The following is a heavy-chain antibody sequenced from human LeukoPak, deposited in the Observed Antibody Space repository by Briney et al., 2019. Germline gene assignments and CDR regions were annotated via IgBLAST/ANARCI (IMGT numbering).Heavy chain of an antibody. V-gene: IGHV3-53*01. CDR3: ARIAAAGTLYFDY. CDR1: GFTVSRNY. J-gene: IGHJ4*02. Sequence: GGSLRLSCAASGFTVSRNYMSWVRQAPGKGLEWVSVISGGGSTYYADSVKGRFNISRDNSKNTMYLQMNSLRAEDTAVYYCARIAAAGTLYFDYWGQGTLVTVSS. CDR2: ISGGGST. D-gene: IGHD6-13*01.